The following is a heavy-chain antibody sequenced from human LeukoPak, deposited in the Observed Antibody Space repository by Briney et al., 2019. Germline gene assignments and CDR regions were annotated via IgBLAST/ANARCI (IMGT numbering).Heavy chain of an antibody. CDR3: ARHGIWFGDTNRWFDP. Sequence: PSETLSLTCTVSGGSISSYYRSWIRQPPGKGLEWIGYIYYSGSTNYNPSLTSRVTISVDTSKNQFSLRLTSVTAADTAVYFCARHGIWFGDTNRWFDPWGQGTLVTVSS. CDR2: IYYSGST. CDR1: GGSISSYY. V-gene: IGHV4-59*08. D-gene: IGHD3-10*01. J-gene: IGHJ5*02.